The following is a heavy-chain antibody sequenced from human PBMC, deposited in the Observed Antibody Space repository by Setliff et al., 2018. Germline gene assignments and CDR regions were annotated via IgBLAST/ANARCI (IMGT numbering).Heavy chain of an antibody. CDR3: VRPQGAGTTNWLDS. D-gene: IGHD1-1*01. V-gene: IGHV1-2*02. CDR2: INPNSGDT. CDR1: GYTFIDYY. J-gene: IGHJ5*01. Sequence: ASVKVSCKASGYTFIDYYMHWVRQAPGQGLEWMGWINPNSGDTNYAQNFQGRVTMTRDTSISTAYMELSRLRSDDTAVYYCVRPQGAGTTNWLDSWGQGTLVTVSS.